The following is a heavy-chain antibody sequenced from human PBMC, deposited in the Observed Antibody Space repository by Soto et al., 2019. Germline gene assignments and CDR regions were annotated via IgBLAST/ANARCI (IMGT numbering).Heavy chain of an antibody. D-gene: IGHD6-25*01. J-gene: IGHJ4*02. CDR1: SGSISSSNW. CDR3: ARAMRLAAGSFDY. V-gene: IGHV4-4*02. CDR2: IYHSGST. Sequence: PSETLSLTCAVSSGSISSSNWWSWVRQPPGKGLEWIGEIYHSGSTNYNPSLKSRVTISVDKSKNQFSLKLSSVTAADTAVYYCARAMRLAAGSFDYWGQGTLVTVSS.